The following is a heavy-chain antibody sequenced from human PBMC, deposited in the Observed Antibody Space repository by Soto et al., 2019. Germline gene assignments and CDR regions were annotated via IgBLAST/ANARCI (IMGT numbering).Heavy chain of an antibody. CDR2: IYYSGST. CDR1: GGSISSGGYY. J-gene: IGHJ4*02. Sequence: TSETLSLTCTVSGGSISSGGYYWSWIRQHPGKGLEWIGYIYYSGSTYYNPSLKSRVTISVDTSKNQFSLKLSSVTAEDTAVYYCARGRTVKGFDYWGQGTLVTVSS. V-gene: IGHV4-31*03. D-gene: IGHD2-2*01. CDR3: ARGRTVKGFDY.